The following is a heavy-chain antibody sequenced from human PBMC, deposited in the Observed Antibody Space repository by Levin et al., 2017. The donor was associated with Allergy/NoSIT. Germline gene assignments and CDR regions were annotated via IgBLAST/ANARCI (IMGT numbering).Heavy chain of an antibody. CDR3: ARDADSGYDFHVSGGMDV. Sequence: GESLKISCAASGFTFSSYWMSWVRQAPGKGLEWVANIKQDGSEKYYVDSVKGRFTISRDNAKNSLYLQMNSLRAEDTAVYYCARDADSGYDFHVSGGMDVWGQGTTVTVSS. J-gene: IGHJ6*02. CDR1: GFTFSSYW. D-gene: IGHD5-12*01. V-gene: IGHV3-7*04. CDR2: IKQDGSEK.